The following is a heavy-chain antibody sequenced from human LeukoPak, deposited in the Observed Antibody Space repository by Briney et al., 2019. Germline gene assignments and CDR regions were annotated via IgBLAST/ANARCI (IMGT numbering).Heavy chain of an antibody. V-gene: IGHV3-23*01. CDR1: GFTFTTYA. J-gene: IGHJ4*02. Sequence: GGSLRLSCAASGFTFTTYAMSWVRQAPGEGLEWVSGISNSDDSTYYSDSLKGRFTISRDNSKNTLHLQMSNLRADDTALYYCVKDRCDGTTCPEVWGQGTLVTVSS. D-gene: IGHD2-2*01. CDR3: VKDRCDGTTCPEV. CDR2: ISNSDDST.